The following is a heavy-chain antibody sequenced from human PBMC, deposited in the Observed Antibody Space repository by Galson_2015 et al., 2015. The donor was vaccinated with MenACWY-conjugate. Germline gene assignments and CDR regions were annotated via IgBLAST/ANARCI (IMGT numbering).Heavy chain of an antibody. Sequence: SLRLSCAASGFTFSISSMNWVRQAPGKGLEWVSSISGSGVNTFYAASVKGRFTISRDNSSNTLYLGMNSLTAEDTAVYYCGRDGPLTLRGGSRLWYYGLDVWGQGTTVTVFS. CDR3: GRDGPLTLRGGSRLWYYGLDV. D-gene: IGHD2-21*01. CDR2: ISGSGVNT. V-gene: IGHV3-23*01. J-gene: IGHJ6*02. CDR1: GFTFSISS.